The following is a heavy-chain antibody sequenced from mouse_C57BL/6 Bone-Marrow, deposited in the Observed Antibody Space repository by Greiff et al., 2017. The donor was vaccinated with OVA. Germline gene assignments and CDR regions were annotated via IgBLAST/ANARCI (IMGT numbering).Heavy chain of an antibody. CDR1: GYTFTDYY. D-gene: IGHD1-1*01. J-gene: IGHJ3*01. V-gene: IGHV1-26*01. Sequence: EVQLQQSGPELVKPGASVKISCKASGYTFTDYYMNWVKQSHGKSLEWIGDINPNNGGTSYNQKFKGKATLTVDKSSSTAYMELRSLTSEDSAVYYCARSDGSSRPWFAYWGQGTLVTVSA. CDR3: ARSDGSSRPWFAY. CDR2: INPNNGGT.